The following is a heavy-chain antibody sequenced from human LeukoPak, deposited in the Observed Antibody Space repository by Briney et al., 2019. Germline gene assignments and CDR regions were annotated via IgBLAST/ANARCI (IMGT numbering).Heavy chain of an antibody. V-gene: IGHV3-15*01. CDR2: IKSKTDGGTP. CDR1: EFTFSNAW. J-gene: IGHJ4*02. Sequence: NTGGSLRLSCAASEFTFSNAWMNWVRQGPGKGLEWVGRIKSKTDGGTPDYAAPVEGRFTISRDDSKNTVYLQMNSLKTEDTAVYYCTSQYFDYWGQGTLVAVSS. CDR3: TSQYFDY.